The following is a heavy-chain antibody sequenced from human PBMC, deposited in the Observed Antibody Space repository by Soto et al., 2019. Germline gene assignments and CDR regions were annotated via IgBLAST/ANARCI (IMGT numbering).Heavy chain of an antibody. CDR1: GGTFSSYA. CDR3: ARELGIAARLGWFDP. CDR2: IIPIFGTA. V-gene: IGHV1-69*01. Sequence: QVQLVQSGAEVKKPGSSVKVSCKASGGTFSSYAISWVRQAPGQGLEWMGGIIPIFGTANYAQKFQGRVTITAAESTSTAYMELRSLRSEDTAVYYCARELGIAARLGWFDPWGQGTLVTVSS. D-gene: IGHD6-6*01. J-gene: IGHJ5*02.